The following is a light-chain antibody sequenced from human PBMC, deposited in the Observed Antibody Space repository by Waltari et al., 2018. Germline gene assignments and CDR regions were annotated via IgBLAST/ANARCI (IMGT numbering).Light chain of an antibody. Sequence: QSALTQPASVSGSPGQSITISCTGPSSDVGNYNLFSWYQQHPGKAPKLMIYDVSKRPSGVSYRFSGSKSGNTASLTISGLQAEDEADYYCCSYAGSSTWVFGGGTKLTVL. V-gene: IGLV2-23*02. J-gene: IGLJ3*02. CDR3: CSYAGSSTWV. CDR1: SSDVGNYNL. CDR2: DVS.